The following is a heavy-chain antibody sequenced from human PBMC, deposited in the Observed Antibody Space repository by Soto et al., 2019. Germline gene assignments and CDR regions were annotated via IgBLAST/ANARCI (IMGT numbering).Heavy chain of an antibody. CDR1: GFICSSYS. J-gene: IGHJ6*02. V-gene: IGHV3-48*02. CDR2: ITITSSTI. CDR3: AGREASGSAGLDV. Sequence: GGSFRFWCAASGFICSSYSMNGVRQSPGKRMELVSYITITSSTIYYADSVKGRFTISRDNAKNSLYLQMSSLRDEDTAVYYCAGREASGSAGLDVGRQGTTVTVSS. D-gene: IGHD5-12*01.